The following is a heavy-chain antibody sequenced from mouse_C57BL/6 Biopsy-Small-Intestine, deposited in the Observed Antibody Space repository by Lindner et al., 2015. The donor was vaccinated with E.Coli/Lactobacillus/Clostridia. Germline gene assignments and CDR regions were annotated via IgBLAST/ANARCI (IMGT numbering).Heavy chain of an antibody. D-gene: IGHD6-1*01. V-gene: IGHV1-64*01. J-gene: IGHJ4*01. Sequence: SVKVSCKASGYSFTTYYIHWVRQAPGQGLEWLGMINPNTGSTTYAQKFQGRVTMTRDTSTAAVYMELSSLRSEDAAVFYCARGDCPGASCYVFDFWGQGTLVAVSS. CDR2: INPNTGST. CDR3: ARGDCPGASCYVFDF. CDR1: GYSFTTYY.